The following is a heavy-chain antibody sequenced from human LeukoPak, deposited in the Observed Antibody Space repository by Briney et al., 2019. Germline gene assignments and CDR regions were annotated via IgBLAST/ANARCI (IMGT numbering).Heavy chain of an antibody. CDR1: EFTFSTYG. V-gene: IGHV3-23*01. J-gene: IGHJ3*02. CDR3: ARDPNGDYIGTFDM. Sequence: PGGSLRLSCAASEFTFSTYGMSWVRQAPGKGPEWVSSISGSGGSTQYADSVQGRFAISRDNPKNTLYLQMNSLRVDDTAVYFCARDPNGDYIGTFDMWGRGTMVSVSS. CDR2: ISGSGGST. D-gene: IGHD4-17*01.